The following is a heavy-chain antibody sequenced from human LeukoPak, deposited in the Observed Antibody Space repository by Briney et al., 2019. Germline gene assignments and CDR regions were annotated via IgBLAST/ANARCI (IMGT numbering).Heavy chain of an antibody. J-gene: IGHJ4*02. CDR2: INHSGST. CDR1: GGSFSGYY. CDR3: HIRVRGVTSKYYFDY. Sequence: SETLSLTCTVYGGSFSGYYWSWIRQPPGKGLEWIGEINHSGSTNYNPSLKSRVTISVDTSKNQFSLELSSVTAADTAVYYCHIRVRGVTSKYYFDYWGQGTLVTVSS. V-gene: IGHV4-34*01. D-gene: IGHD3-10*01.